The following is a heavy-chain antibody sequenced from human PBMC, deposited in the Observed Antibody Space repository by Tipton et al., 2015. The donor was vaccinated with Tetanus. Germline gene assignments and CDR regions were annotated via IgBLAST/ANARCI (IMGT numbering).Heavy chain of an antibody. CDR2: INPNSGGT. Sequence: QSGAEVKKPGASVKVSCKASGYTFTGYYMHWVRQAPGQGLEWMGWINPNSGGTNYAQKFQGRVTMTRDTSISTAYMELSRLRSDVTAVYYCARDRPLAVAGTFDYWGQGTLVTVSS. CDR3: ARDRPLAVAGTFDY. J-gene: IGHJ4*02. CDR1: GYTFTGYY. D-gene: IGHD6-19*01. V-gene: IGHV1-2*02.